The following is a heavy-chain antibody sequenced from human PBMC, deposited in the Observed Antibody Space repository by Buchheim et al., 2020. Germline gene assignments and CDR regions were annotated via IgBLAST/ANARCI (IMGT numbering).Heavy chain of an antibody. CDR3: ARDLTAAAEIDY. CDR1: GFTFSSYA. J-gene: IGHJ4*02. Sequence: QVQLVESGGGVVQPGRSLRLSCAASGFTFSSYAMHWVRQAPGKGLEWVAVISYDGSNKYYADSVKGRFTISRDNSKNKLYLQMNSLRAEDTAVYYCARDLTAAAEIDYWGQGTL. CDR2: ISYDGSNK. V-gene: IGHV3-30-3*01. D-gene: IGHD6-13*01.